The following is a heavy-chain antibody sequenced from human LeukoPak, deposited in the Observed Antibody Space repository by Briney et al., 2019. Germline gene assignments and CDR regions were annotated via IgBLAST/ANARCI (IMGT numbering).Heavy chain of an antibody. V-gene: IGHV3-23*01. D-gene: IGHD2-21*02. CDR3: AIRGRVELLCFFDY. CDR1: GVTFSNSG. Sequence: PGGSLRLSCAASGVTFSNSGMSWVCQAPGKGLEWVSDITGSGNIDYADSVKGRFTISRDNSKNTLYLQMNSLRVEDTAVYYCAIRGRVELLCFFDYWGQGTLVTVSS. J-gene: IGHJ4*02. CDR2: ITGSGNI.